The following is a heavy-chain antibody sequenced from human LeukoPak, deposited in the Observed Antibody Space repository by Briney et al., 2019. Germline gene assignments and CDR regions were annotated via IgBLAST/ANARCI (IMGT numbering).Heavy chain of an antibody. D-gene: IGHD2-2*01. V-gene: IGHV1-69*05. J-gene: IGHJ3*02. CDR2: IIPIFGTA. CDR3: ASPPGYCSSTSCYAHDAFDI. CDR1: GGTFSSYA. Sequence: ASVKVSCEASGGTFSSYAISWVRQAPGQGVGWMGGIIPIFGTANYAQKFQGRVTITTDESTSTAYMELSSLRSEDTAVYYCASPPGYCSSTSCYAHDAFDIWGQGTMVTVSS.